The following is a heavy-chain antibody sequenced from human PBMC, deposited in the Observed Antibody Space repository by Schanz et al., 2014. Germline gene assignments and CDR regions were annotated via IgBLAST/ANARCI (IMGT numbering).Heavy chain of an antibody. Sequence: EVQLLESGGALVQPGGSLRLSCAASGFTFSNYAMGWVRQASGKGLEWVSAISGSGASTYYADSVKGRFTISRDNSKNTLYLQMNSLRAEDTAVYYCSTDLTAVDYDAIGLWGQGTMVTVSS. CDR1: GFTFSNYA. V-gene: IGHV3-23*01. J-gene: IGHJ3*01. CDR3: STDLTAVDYDAIGL. CDR2: ISGSGAST. D-gene: IGHD4-17*01.